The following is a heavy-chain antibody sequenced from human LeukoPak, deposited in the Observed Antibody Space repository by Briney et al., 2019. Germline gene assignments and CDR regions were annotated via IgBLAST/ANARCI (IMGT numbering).Heavy chain of an antibody. J-gene: IGHJ6*03. CDR2: IKQDGSEK. CDR1: GFTFSSYW. CDR3: ARDKAMVIGYYYMDV. Sequence: GGSLRLSCAASGFTFSSYWMSWVRQAPGKGLEWVANIKQDGSEKYYVDSAKGRFTISRDNAKNSLYLQMNSLRAEDTAVYYCARDKAMVIGYYYMDVWGKGTTVTVSS. V-gene: IGHV3-7*01. D-gene: IGHD5-18*01.